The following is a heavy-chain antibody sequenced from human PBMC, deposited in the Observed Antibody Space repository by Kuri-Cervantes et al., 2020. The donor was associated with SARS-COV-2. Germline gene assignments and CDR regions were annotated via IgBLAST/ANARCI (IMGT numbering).Heavy chain of an antibody. CDR1: GYSFTSYW. D-gene: IGHD3-3*01. J-gene: IGHJ5*02. V-gene: IGHV5-51*01. CDR3: ARRAPYAKSGSYSYLLDL. CDR2: INPGDSET. Sequence: KVSCKGSGYSFTSYWIGWVRQMPGKGLEGMGIINPGDSETKYSPSFQGQVTFSADRSISTVYLQFSSLKASDTAMYYCARRAPYAKSGSYSYLLDLWGQGALVTVSS.